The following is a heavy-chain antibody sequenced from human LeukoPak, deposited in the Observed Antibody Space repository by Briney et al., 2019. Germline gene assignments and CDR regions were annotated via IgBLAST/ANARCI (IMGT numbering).Heavy chain of an antibody. J-gene: IGHJ4*02. V-gene: IGHV4-39*07. Sequence: PSETLSLTCTVSGGSISSSSYYWGWIRQPPGKGLEWIGSIYYSGSTYYNPSLKSRVTISVDTSKNQFSLKLSSVTAADTAVYYCARVSADWYSSGWYTSNFDYWGQGTLVTVSS. CDR3: ARVSADWYSSGWYTSNFDY. CDR2: IYYSGST. D-gene: IGHD6-19*01. CDR1: GGSISSSSYY.